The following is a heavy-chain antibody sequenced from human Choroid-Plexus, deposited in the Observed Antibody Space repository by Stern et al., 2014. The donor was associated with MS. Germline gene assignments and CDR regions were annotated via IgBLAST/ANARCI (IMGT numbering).Heavy chain of an antibody. CDR2: LIPFFVTT. CDR1: GGTFSNYG. D-gene: IGHD2-21*02. V-gene: IGHV1-69*12. CDR3: TASGGGPHDYYFEW. J-gene: IGHJ4*02. Sequence: QVQLVQSGDEAKKPGSSVKVFCKTLGGTFSNYGFFWVRQAPGQGLEWMGGLIPFFVTTNYAQKFQGRVTITADESTSTVYMELRSLRSDDSAIYYCTASGGGPHDYYFEWWGQGTLVTVSS.